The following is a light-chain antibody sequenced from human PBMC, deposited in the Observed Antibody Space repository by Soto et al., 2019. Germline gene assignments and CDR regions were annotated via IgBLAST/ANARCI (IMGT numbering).Light chain of an antibody. Sequence: IQLTRSPSSLSASVGDTVTITCRASQGISNYLAWYQQKPGKVPKLLIYAASTLQSGVPSRFSGSGSGTDFTLTISSLQPEDVATYYCQKYNSAPWTFGQGTKVDIK. CDR2: AAS. J-gene: IGKJ1*01. V-gene: IGKV1-27*01. CDR1: QGISNY. CDR3: QKYNSAPWT.